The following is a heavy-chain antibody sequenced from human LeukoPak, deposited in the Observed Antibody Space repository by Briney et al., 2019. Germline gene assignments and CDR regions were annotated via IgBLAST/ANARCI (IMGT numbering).Heavy chain of an antibody. V-gene: IGHV3-23*01. CDR3: AKYRDYHFDF. Sequence: GGSLRLSCAASGFTFTNYAMGWVRQAPGKGLEWVSDISGSGFTSYADSVKGRSTFFRDNSKNTLYLQMNRLRDEDTALYYCAKYRDYHFDFWGQGTLVTVSS. CDR1: GFTFTNYA. D-gene: IGHD4-17*01. CDR2: ISGSGFT. J-gene: IGHJ4*02.